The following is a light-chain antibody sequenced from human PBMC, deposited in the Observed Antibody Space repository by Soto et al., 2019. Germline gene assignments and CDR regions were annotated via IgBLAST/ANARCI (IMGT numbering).Light chain of an antibody. CDR1: SSNVGSYKL. CDR3: CLYIGATTYV. Sequence: QSVLTQPASVSGSPGQSITISCTGTSSNVGSYKLVSWYQQHPGKAPKLMIFEVNKRPSGVSNRFSGSKSGNTASLTISGLKADDEADYYCCLYIGATTYVFGTGTKVTVL. J-gene: IGLJ1*01. V-gene: IGLV2-23*02. CDR2: EVN.